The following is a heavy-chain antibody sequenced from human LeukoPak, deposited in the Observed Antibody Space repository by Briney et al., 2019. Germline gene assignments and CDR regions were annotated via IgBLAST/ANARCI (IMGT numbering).Heavy chain of an antibody. D-gene: IGHD6-13*01. J-gene: IGHJ4*02. CDR1: GGTFSSCA. CDR2: IIPIFGIA. V-gene: IGHV1-69*04. CDR3: AREADDGSSPLDY. Sequence: SVKVSCKASGGTFSSCAISWVRQAPGQGREWMGRIIPIFGIANYAQKFQGRVTITADKSTSTAYMELSSLRSEDTAVYYCAREADDGSSPLDYWGQGTLVTVSS.